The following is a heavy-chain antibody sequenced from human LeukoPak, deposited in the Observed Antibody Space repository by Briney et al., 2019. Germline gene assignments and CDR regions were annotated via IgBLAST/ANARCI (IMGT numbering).Heavy chain of an antibody. CDR2: INHSGST. CDR1: GGSFSGYY. V-gene: IGHV4-34*01. Sequence: SETLSLTCAVYGGSFSGYYWSWIRQPPGKGLEWIGEINHSGSTNYNPSLKSRVTISVDTSKNQFSLKLSSVTAADTAVYYCARDGGWAYYYYMDVWGKGTTVTISS. D-gene: IGHD3-16*01. J-gene: IGHJ6*03. CDR3: ARDGGWAYYYYMDV.